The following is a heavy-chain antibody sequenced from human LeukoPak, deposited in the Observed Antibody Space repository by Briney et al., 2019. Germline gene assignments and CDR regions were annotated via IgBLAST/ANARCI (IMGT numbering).Heavy chain of an antibody. CDR2: IYYSGST. V-gene: IGHV4-59*08. D-gene: IGHD3-22*01. Sequence: SETLSLTCTVSGGTISGYYWSWIRQSPGKGLQWIGYIYYSGSTNYNPHIKSRVSVAMVQSRHRCPRKLSSVTAADTALYYCARLFTYDYDSSGYPRDAFDISGQGTTVTVSS. J-gene: IGHJ3*02. CDR3: ARLFTYDYDSSGYPRDAFDI. CDR1: GGTISGYY.